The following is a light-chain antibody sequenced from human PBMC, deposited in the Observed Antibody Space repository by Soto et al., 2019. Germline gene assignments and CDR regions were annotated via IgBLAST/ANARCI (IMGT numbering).Light chain of an antibody. Sequence: EIVLTQSPGTLSLSPRERATLSCRASQSVSNAYLAWYQHKVGQSPRLLIYGASNRAPGIPDRFSGSGSGTDFTLTISRLEPEDFAVYYCQQYAASPRTFGQETQVEVK. CDR3: QQYAASPRT. CDR1: QSVSNAY. V-gene: IGKV3-20*01. J-gene: IGKJ1*01. CDR2: GAS.